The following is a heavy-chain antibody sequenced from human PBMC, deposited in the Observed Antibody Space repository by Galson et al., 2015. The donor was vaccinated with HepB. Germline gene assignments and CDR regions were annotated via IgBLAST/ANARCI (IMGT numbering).Heavy chain of an antibody. V-gene: IGHV3-23*01. Sequence: SLRLSCAASGFAFDSHAMSWVRQAPGRGLEWISGITGKGDSTFYADSVKGRLTVSKDNSNNMLYLQINSLRAEDAGLYFCAKGYGLFDSWGQGILVTVSS. CDR2: ITGKGDST. D-gene: IGHD5-18*01. CDR1: GFAFDSHA. J-gene: IGHJ5*01. CDR3: AKGYGLFDS.